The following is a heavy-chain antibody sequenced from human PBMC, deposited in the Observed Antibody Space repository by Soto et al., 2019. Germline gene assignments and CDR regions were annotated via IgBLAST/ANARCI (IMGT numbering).Heavy chain of an antibody. D-gene: IGHD1-7*01. CDR2: SSATGAGT. J-gene: IGHJ5*01. CDR1: GFTFSSYG. Sequence: PGGSLRLSCAASGFTFSSYGMTWVRQAPGKGLEWVSFSSATGAGTYYADSVTGRFTISRDNSKNTLYLQMTSLRADDTAVYYCAKDRRAGGNYGFYFDFWGQGALVTVSS. V-gene: IGHV3-23*01. CDR3: AKDRRAGGNYGFYFDF.